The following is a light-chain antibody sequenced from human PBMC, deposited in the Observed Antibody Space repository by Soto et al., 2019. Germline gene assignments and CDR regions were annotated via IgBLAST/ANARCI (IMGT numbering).Light chain of an antibody. CDR3: AAWDDSLSGPGV. Sequence: QSVLTQPPSASGTPGQRVTISCSGSSSNIGNFYVYWYQQLPGTAPKLLIYKNNQRPLGVPDRFSGSKSGTSASLAISGLXXXXEADYYCAAWDDSLSGPGVFGGGTQLTVL. J-gene: IGLJ7*01. V-gene: IGLV1-47*01. CDR1: SSNIGNFY. CDR2: KNN.